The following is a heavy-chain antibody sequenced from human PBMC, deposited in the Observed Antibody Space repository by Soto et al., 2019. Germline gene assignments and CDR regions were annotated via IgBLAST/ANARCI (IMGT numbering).Heavy chain of an antibody. D-gene: IGHD3-22*01. Sequence: SETLSLTCTVSGGSISSSKYYWGWIRQAPGKGLEWIGSIYYSGSTYYNPSLKSRVTISVDTSKNQFSLKLSSMTAADTAVYYCARHGRYYDIGDLTDYWGQGSMVTVSS. CDR1: GGSISSSKYY. J-gene: IGHJ4*02. V-gene: IGHV4-39*01. CDR3: ARHGRYYDIGDLTDY. CDR2: IYYSGST.